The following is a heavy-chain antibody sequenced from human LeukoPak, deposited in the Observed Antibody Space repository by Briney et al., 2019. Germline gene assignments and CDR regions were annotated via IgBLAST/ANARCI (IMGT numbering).Heavy chain of an antibody. J-gene: IGHJ4*02. V-gene: IGHV4-34*01. CDR3: ARSAAVAGKVLDY. CDR2: INHSGST. Sequence: SETLSLTCAVYGGSFSGYYWSWIRQPPGKGLEWIGEINHSGSTNYNPSLKSRVTISVDTSKNQFSLKLSSVTAADTAVYYCARSAAVAGKVLDYWGQGTLVTVSS. D-gene: IGHD6-19*01. CDR1: GGSFSGYY.